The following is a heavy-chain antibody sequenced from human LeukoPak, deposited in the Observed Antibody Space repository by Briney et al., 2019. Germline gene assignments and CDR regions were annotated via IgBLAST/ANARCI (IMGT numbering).Heavy chain of an antibody. CDR2: IYNSGTT. V-gene: IGHV4-59*08. CDR3: AHRSYTSALDWYFDL. Sequence: SETLSLTCTVSGGSIRSYYWSWIRQPPGKGLEWIGYIYNSGTTSYNPSLKSRVTISVDTSKNQFSLKLSSVTAADTAVYFSAHRSYTSALDWYFDLWGRGTLVTVSS. CDR1: GGSIRSYY. D-gene: IGHD6-19*01. J-gene: IGHJ2*01.